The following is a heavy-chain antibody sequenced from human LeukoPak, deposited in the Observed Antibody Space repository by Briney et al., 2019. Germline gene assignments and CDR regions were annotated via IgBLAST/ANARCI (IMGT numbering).Heavy chain of an antibody. CDR3: AKGHSSGWYQGLDP. J-gene: IGHJ5*02. Sequence: PGGSLRLSCAVSGFTFSSYGMHWVRQAPGEGLEWVALIWYDGSNKYYADSVKGRFTISRDNSKNTLYLQMNSLRAEDTAVYYCAKGHSSGWYQGLDPWGQGTLVTVSS. D-gene: IGHD6-19*01. V-gene: IGHV3-33*06. CDR1: GFTFSSYG. CDR2: IWYDGSNK.